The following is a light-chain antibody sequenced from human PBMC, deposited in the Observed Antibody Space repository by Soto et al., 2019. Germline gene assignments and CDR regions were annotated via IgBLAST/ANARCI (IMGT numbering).Light chain of an antibody. J-gene: IGKJ5*01. CDR3: QQRSSWPPIT. V-gene: IGKV3D-15*01. CDR2: GAS. Sequence: EIVMTQSPATLSVSPGERATLSCRASQSVNIYLAWYQQKPGQAPRLLILGASSRATGIPAGFSGSGSGTEFTLTISSLQSEDFAIYYCQQRSSWPPITFGQGTRLE. CDR1: QSVNIY.